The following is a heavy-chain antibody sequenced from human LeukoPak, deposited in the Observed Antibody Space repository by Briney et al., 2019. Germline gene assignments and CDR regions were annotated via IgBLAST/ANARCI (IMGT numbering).Heavy chain of an antibody. CDR1: GFTFSSYG. D-gene: IGHD6-6*01. CDR2: IRYDGSNK. J-gene: IGHJ4*02. Sequence: SGGSLRLSCAASGFTFSSYGMHWVRQAPGKGLEWVAFIRYDGSNKYYADSVKGRFTISRDNARNSLYLQMNSLRAEDTAVYYCARDRSMATRLWTPTDYWGQGTLVTVSS. V-gene: IGHV3-30*02. CDR3: ARDRSMATRLWTPTDY.